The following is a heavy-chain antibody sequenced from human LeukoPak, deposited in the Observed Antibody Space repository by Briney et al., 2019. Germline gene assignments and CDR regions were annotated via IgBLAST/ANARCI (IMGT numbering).Heavy chain of an antibody. V-gene: IGHV1-3*01. D-gene: IGHD3-22*01. CDR3: ARDPLYYYDSSGYYYSYYFDY. Sequence: ASVKVSCKASGYTFTSYAMHWVRQAPGQRLEWMGWINAGNGNTKYSQKFQGRVTITRDTSASTAYMELSSLRSEDTAVYYCARDPLYYYDSSGYYYSYYFDYWGQGTLVTVSS. CDR1: GYTFTSYA. CDR2: INAGNGNT. J-gene: IGHJ4*02.